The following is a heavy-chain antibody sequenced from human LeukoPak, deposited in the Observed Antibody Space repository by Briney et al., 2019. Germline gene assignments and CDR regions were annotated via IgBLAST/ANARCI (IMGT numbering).Heavy chain of an antibody. V-gene: IGHV1-18*01. CDR3: AREVWELLKGAYYFDY. D-gene: IGHD1-26*01. CDR2: ISAYNGNT. Sequence: ASVKVSCKASGYTFTSYGISWVRQAPGQGLEWMGWISAYNGNTNYAQKLQGRVTMTTDTSTSTAYMELRSLRSDDTAVYYCAREVWELLKGAYYFDYWGQGTLVTVSS. J-gene: IGHJ4*02. CDR1: GYTFTSYG.